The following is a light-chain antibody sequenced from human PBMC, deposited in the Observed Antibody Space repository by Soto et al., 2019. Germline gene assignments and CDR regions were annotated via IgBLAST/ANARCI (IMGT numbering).Light chain of an antibody. CDR3: QQYGSPPSWT. CDR1: QSVSSSY. J-gene: IGKJ1*01. Sequence: EIVLTQSPGTLSLSPGERATLSCRASQSVSSSYLAWYQQKPGQAPRLLIYGASSRATGIPDRFSGSGSGADFTLTISRLEPQDFAVYYCQQYGSPPSWTFGQGTKVEIQ. V-gene: IGKV3-20*01. CDR2: GAS.